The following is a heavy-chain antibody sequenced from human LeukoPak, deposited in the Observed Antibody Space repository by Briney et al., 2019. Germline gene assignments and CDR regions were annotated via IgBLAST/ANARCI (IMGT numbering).Heavy chain of an antibody. CDR3: VRVGGSGWYQI. D-gene: IGHD6-19*01. CDR1: GYTFTNYD. CDR2: MNPNSGNT. J-gene: IGHJ4*02. V-gene: IGHV1-8*01. Sequence: ASVKVSCKASGYTFTNYDINWVRQVTGQGLEWMGWMNPNSGNTGYAQKFQGRVIMTRNTSISTAYMELSSLRSEDTAVYYCVRVGGSGWYQIWGQGTQVTVSS.